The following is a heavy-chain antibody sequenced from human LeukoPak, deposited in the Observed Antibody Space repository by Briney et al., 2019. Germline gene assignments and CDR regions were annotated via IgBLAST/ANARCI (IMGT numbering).Heavy chain of an antibody. CDR3: AKDHHGYDY. Sequence: PGGSLRLSCAASGFTFSHSAMSWVRQAPGKGLEWISTISGSGSDTNYADSVRGRLIISRDNSKNTLYLQMNSLRAEDTAVYYCAKDHHGYDYWGQGTLVTVSS. V-gene: IGHV3-23*01. CDR2: ISGSGSDT. D-gene: IGHD5-18*01. CDR1: GFTFSHSA. J-gene: IGHJ4*02.